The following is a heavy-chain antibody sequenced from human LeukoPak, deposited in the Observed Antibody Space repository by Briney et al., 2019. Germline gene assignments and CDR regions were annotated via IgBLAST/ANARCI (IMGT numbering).Heavy chain of an antibody. CDR1: GYTFTGYY. CDR3: ARPTNPYSSSFEP. CDR2: INPNSGGT. D-gene: IGHD6-13*01. J-gene: IGHJ5*02. V-gene: IGHV1-2*06. Sequence: GASVKVSCKASGYTFTGYYMHWVRQAPGQGLEWMGRINPNSGGTNYAQKFQGRVTMTRDTSISTAYMEPSRLRSDDTAVYYCARPTNPYSSSFEPWGQGTLVTVSS.